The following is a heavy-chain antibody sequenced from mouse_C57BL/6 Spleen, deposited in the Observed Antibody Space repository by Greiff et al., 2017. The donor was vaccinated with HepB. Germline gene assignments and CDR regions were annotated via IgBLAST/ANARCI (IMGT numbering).Heavy chain of an antibody. Sequence: QVQLQQPGAELVRPGSSVKLSCKASGYTFTSYWMHWVKQRPIQGLEWIGNIDPSDSETHYNQKFKDKATLTVDKSSSTAYMQLSSLTSEDSAVYYCARIDPYGTGSSLYFDYWGQGTTLTVSS. V-gene: IGHV1-52*01. D-gene: IGHD1-1*01. CDR1: GYTFTSYW. CDR2: IDPSDSET. CDR3: ARIDPYGTGSSLYFDY. J-gene: IGHJ2*01.